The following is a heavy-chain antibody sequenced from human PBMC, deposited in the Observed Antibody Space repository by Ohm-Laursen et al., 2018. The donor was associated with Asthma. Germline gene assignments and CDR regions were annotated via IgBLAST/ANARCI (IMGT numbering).Heavy chain of an antibody. V-gene: IGHV3-9*01. J-gene: IGHJ4*02. CDR2: ISWNSGSI. CDR1: GFTFDDYA. D-gene: IGHD2-2*01. Sequence: SLRLSCAASGFTFDDYAMHWVRQAPGKGLEWVSGISWNSGSIGYADSVKGRFTISRDSAKNSLYLQMNSLRAEDTALYYCAKASGAGLGYCSSTSCYVDYWGQGTLVTVSS. CDR3: AKASGAGLGYCSSTSCYVDY.